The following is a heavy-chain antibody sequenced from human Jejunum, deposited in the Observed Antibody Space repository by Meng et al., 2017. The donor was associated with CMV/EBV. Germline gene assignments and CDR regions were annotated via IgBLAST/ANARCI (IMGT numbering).Heavy chain of an antibody. V-gene: IGHV3-21*01. CDR3: ARDSSGSSYVTYYYYAMDV. Sequence: MNWVRQAPGKGLEWVASISATGTYIYYADPVKGRFTISRDNAKNSLYLQMNSLRVDDTAVYYCARDSSGSSYVTYYYYAMDVWGQGTTVTVSS. J-gene: IGHJ6*02. CDR2: ISATGTYI. D-gene: IGHD1-26*01.